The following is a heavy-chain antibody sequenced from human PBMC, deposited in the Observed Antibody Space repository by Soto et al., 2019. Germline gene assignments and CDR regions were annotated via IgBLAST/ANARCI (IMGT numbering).Heavy chain of an antibody. CDR3: ARAAVRVAVAGTGDIDY. D-gene: IGHD6-19*01. V-gene: IGHV4-34*01. CDR2: INHSGST. J-gene: IGHJ4*02. CDR1: GGSFSGYY. Sequence: PSETLSLTCAVYGGSFSGYYWSWIRQPPGKGLEWIGEINHSGSTNYNPSLKSRVTISVDTSKNQFSLKLSSVTAADTAVYYCARAAVRVAVAGTGDIDYWGQGTLVTVSS.